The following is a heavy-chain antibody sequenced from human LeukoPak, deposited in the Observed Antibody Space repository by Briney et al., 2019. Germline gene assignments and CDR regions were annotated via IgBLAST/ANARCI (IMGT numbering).Heavy chain of an antibody. CDR3: AKGIIGGSQAH. V-gene: IGHV3-23*01. D-gene: IGHD1-26*01. CDR1: GFTFSSYG. J-gene: IGHJ4*02. Sequence: GGSLRLSCAASGFTFSSYGMSWVRQAPGKGLERVSAISGSGGSTYYADSVKGRFTISRDNSKNTLYLQMNSLRAEDTAVYYCAKGIIGGSQAHWGQGTLVTVSS. CDR2: ISGSGGST.